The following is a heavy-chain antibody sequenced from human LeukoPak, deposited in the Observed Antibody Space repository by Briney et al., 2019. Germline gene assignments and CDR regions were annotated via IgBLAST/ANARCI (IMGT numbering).Heavy chain of an antibody. CDR1: GFTFSSYW. V-gene: IGHV3-7*03. Sequence: GGSLRLPCAASGFTFSSYWMSWVRQAPGKGLEWVANIKQDGSEKYYVDSVKGRFTISRDNAKNSLYLQMNSLRAEDTAVYYCAKDKHYDYVWGSYRSEYWGQGTLVTVSS. CDR3: AKDKHYDYVWGSYRSEY. CDR2: IKQDGSEK. D-gene: IGHD3-16*02. J-gene: IGHJ4*02.